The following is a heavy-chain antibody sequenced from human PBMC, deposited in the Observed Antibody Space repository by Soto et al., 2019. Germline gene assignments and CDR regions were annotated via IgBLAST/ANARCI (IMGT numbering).Heavy chain of an antibody. D-gene: IGHD2-8*01. CDR1: GGSISSGGYY. CDR3: ARSQGGMLYNSYFDF. V-gene: IGHV2-70*13. J-gene: IGHJ4*02. Sequence: TLSLTCTVSGGSISSGGYYWSWIRQHPGKALEWLAVIDWDGDRFYSASLKTRLSISKDTSKNEVVLTMTSMDPVDTATYFCARSQGGMLYNSYFDFWGQGTLVTVSS. CDR2: IDWDGDR.